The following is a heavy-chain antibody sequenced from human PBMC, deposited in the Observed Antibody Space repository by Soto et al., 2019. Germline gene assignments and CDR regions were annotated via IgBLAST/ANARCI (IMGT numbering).Heavy chain of an antibody. CDR3: ARDEYGDYWD. V-gene: IGHV1-46*01. CDR2: INPSGGST. D-gene: IGHD4-17*01. CDR1: GYTFTSYY. Sequence: GASVKVSCKASGYTFTSYYMHWVRQAPRQGLEWMGIINPSGGSTSYAQKLQGRVTMTTDTSTSTAYMELRSLRSDDTAVYYCARDEYGDYWDWGQGTLVTVSS. J-gene: IGHJ4*02.